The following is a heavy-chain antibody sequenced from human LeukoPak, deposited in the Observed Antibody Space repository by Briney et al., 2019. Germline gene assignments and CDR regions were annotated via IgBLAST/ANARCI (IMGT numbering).Heavy chain of an antibody. J-gene: IGHJ6*03. CDR3: ASQVRLERRYYYYSMDV. V-gene: IGHV4-34*01. CDR1: GGSFSGYY. D-gene: IGHD1-1*01. CDR2: IDHSGST. Sequence: SETLSLTCAVYGGSFSGYYWSWIRQPPGKGLEWIGEIDHSGSTNYNPSLKSRVTISVDTSKNQFSLKLSSVTAADTAVYYCASQVRLERRYYYYSMDVWGKGTTVTVCS.